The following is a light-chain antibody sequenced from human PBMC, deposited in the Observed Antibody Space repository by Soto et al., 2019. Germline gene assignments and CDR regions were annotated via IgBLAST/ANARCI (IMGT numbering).Light chain of an antibody. J-gene: IGKJ1*01. CDR1: QSISSW. Sequence: DIQMTQSPSTLSASVGDRVTITCRASQSISSWLAWYQQKPGKAPKLLIYDASSLESGVPLRFSGSGSGTEFTLTISSLQPDDFAPYYCQQYNSYSPWTFGQGTKVEIK. CDR2: DAS. CDR3: QQYNSYSPWT. V-gene: IGKV1-5*01.